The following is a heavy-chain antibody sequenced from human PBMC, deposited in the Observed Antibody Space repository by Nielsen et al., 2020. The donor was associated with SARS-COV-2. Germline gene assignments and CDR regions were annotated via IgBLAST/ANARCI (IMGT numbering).Heavy chain of an antibody. J-gene: IGHJ4*02. D-gene: IGHD3-16*02. CDR2: ISNRESGSVI. V-gene: IGHV3-11*01. CDR3: ARGPITFGGVIVPFDY. Sequence: GGSLRLSCAASGFALSDHFMSWIRQAPGKGLEWISYISNRESGSVIYYADSVKGRFTISRDSAKSSLYLQMNSLRAEDTAVYYCARGPITFGGVIVPFDYWGQGTLVTVSS. CDR1: GFALSDHF.